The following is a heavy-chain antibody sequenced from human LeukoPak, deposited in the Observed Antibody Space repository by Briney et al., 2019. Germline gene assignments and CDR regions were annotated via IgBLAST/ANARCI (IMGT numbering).Heavy chain of an antibody. CDR2: ISSSSSSF. CDR3: ARKKDYCDSSGYLPDDAFYI. Sequence: GGSLRLSCAASGFTFSSNIMNWVRQAPGKGLEWVSSISSSSSSFYYADSVKGRFTTTRDNAKNPLYLQMNSLRAEDTAVYYCARKKDYCDSSGYLPDDAFYIWGQGTMVTVSS. CDR1: GFTFSSNI. D-gene: IGHD3-22*01. V-gene: IGHV3-21*01. J-gene: IGHJ3*02.